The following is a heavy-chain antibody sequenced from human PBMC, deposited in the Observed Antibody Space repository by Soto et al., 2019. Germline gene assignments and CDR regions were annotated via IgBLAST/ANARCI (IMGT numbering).Heavy chain of an antibody. CDR2: INPSGGST. D-gene: IGHD2-15*01. CDR3: ARIRPTSGLYCSGGSCYSGGFDD. Sequence: ASVKVSCKASGYTFTSYYMHWVRQAPGQGLEWMGIINPSGGSTSYAQKFQGRVTMTRDTSTSTVYMELSSLRSEDTAVYYCARIRPTSGLYCSGGSCYSGGFDDWGQGTLVTVSS. J-gene: IGHJ4*02. CDR1: GYTFTSYY. V-gene: IGHV1-46*01.